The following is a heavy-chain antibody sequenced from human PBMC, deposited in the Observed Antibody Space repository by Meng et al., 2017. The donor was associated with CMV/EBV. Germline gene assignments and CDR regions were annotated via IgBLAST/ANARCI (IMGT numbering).Heavy chain of an antibody. Sequence: QVQLQQWGAGLLKPSETLSLTCAVYGGSFSGYYWSWIRQPPGKGLEWIGEINHSGSTNYNPSLKSRVTISVDTSKNQFSLKLSSVTAAGTAVYYCARESMVRGEDWGQGTLVTVSS. CDR2: INHSGST. CDR3: ARESMVRGED. D-gene: IGHD3-10*01. J-gene: IGHJ4*02. V-gene: IGHV4-34*01. CDR1: GGSFSGYY.